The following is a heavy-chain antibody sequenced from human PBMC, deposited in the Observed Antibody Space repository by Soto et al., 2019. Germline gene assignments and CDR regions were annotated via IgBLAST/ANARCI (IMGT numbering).Heavy chain of an antibody. CDR3: ARPSSSVGFFDY. Sequence: ASVKVSCKASGYTFTSYYMHWVRQAPGQGLEWMGIINPSGGSTSYAQKFQGRVTITADESTSTAYMELNSLRSEDTAGYYCARPSSSVGFFDYWGQGTLVTVSS. CDR1: GYTFTSYY. D-gene: IGHD6-13*01. J-gene: IGHJ4*02. CDR2: INPSGGST. V-gene: IGHV1-46*01.